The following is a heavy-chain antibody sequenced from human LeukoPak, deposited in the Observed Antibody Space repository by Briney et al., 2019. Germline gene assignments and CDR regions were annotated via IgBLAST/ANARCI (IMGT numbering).Heavy chain of an antibody. CDR3: ARDDYGDLQYFEN. CDR1: GYTFTNYF. Sequence: ASVKVSCKASGYTFTNYFLHWVRQAPGQGLEWMGCINPNDGGTISVQKFQGRVTMTRDTSISTAYMELSRLRSDDTAVYYCARDDYGDLQYFENWGQGTLVTASS. D-gene: IGHD4-17*01. J-gene: IGHJ4*02. V-gene: IGHV1-2*02. CDR2: INPNDGGT.